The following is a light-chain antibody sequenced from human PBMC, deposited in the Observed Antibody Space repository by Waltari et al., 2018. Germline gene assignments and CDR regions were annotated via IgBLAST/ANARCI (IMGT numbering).Light chain of an antibody. J-gene: IGLJ3*02. V-gene: IGLV1-44*01. CDR2: GSI. CDR1: GSNIGFST. CDR3: SAWDDSLNGWV. Sequence: QSVLTQPPSASGTPGQRVTISCSGSGSNIGFSTVNWYQQLPGTAPKLLIYGSIHRPSGVPDRFSGSWSGTSASLAISGLQSEDEADYYCSAWDDSLNGWVFGGGTKVTAL.